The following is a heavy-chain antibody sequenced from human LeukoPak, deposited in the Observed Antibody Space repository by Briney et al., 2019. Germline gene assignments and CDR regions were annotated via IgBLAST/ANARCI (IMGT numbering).Heavy chain of an antibody. CDR2: TYYRSKWNN. D-gene: IGHD2/OR15-2a*01. Sequence: SQTLPHTRSISGDLVSSNSAAWNWIRQSPSRGLEWLGRTYYRSKWNNDYAVSVKSRIIINPDTSKDQFSLQLNSVTPEDSAVYYYASWTTDFNIWRRRPMVTVSS. J-gene: IGHJ3*02. CDR3: ASWTTDFNI. V-gene: IGHV6-1*01. CDR1: GDLVSSNSAA.